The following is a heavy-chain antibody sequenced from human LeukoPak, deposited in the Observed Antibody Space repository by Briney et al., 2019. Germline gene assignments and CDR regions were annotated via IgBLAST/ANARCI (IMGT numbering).Heavy chain of an antibody. CDR3: ANCPNYYDSSGYLTIDY. Sequence: PGGSLRLSCVASGFTFSSDGIHWVRQAPGRGLEWVAFIPYDGRNQYYADSVKGRFTISRDNSKNTLYLQMNSLRAEDTAVYYCANCPNYYDSSGYLTIDYWGQGTLVTVSS. J-gene: IGHJ4*02. CDR1: GFTFSSDG. D-gene: IGHD3-22*01. V-gene: IGHV3-30*02. CDR2: IPYDGRNQ.